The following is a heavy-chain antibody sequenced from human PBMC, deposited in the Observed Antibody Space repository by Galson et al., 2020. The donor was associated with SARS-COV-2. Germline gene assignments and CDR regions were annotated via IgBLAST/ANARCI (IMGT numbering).Heavy chain of an antibody. CDR2: ISSSSSYI. Sequence: GGSLRLSCAASGFTFSSYSMNWVRQAPGKGLEWVSSISSSSSYIYYADSVKGRFTISRDNAKNSLYLQMNSLRAEDTAVYYCARDAERYYDSSGYQNNYFDYWGQGTLVTVSS. D-gene: IGHD3-22*01. CDR3: ARDAERYYDSSGYQNNYFDY. J-gene: IGHJ4*02. CDR1: GFTFSSYS. V-gene: IGHV3-21*01.